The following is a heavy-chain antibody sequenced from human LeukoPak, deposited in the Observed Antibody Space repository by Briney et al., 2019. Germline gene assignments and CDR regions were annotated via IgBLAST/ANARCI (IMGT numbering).Heavy chain of an antibody. CDR2: LYYGGSS. Sequence: SETLSLTCSVSGFSISSSRYYWGWIRQPPGKGLEWIGSLYYGGSSYYNPSLKSRVTISVDTSKNQFSLELNSVTAADTAMYYCARHRPRDCSSGWYYFDYWGQGTLVTVSS. D-gene: IGHD6-19*01. CDR1: GFSISSSRYY. CDR3: ARHRPRDCSSGWYYFDY. J-gene: IGHJ4*02. V-gene: IGHV4-39*01.